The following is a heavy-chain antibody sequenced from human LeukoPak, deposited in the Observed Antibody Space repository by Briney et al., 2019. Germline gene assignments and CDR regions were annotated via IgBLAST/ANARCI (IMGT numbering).Heavy chain of an antibody. V-gene: IGHV3-23*01. CDR3: AKEVEFIRSYFDY. D-gene: IGHD3-10*01. CDR2: ISGSGGST. Sequence: GGSLRLSCAPSGFTFSTYAMTWVRQAPGKGLEWVPAISGSGGSTYYADSVKGRFTISRDNSKNTLYLQMNSLRAEDTAVYYCAKEVEFIRSYFDYWGQGTLVTVSS. CDR1: GFTFSTYA. J-gene: IGHJ4*02.